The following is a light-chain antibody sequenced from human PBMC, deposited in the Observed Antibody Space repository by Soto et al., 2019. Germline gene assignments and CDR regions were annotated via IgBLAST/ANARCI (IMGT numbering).Light chain of an antibody. CDR3: QQYNSYV. V-gene: IGKV1-5*01. J-gene: IGKJ2*01. Sequence: DIQMTQSPSTLSASVGDRVTITCRASQSISSWLAWYQQKPGKVPKLLIYDASSLESGVPSRFSGSGSGTEFTLTISSLQPDDFATYYCQQYNSYVFGQGTKLEIK. CDR2: DAS. CDR1: QSISSW.